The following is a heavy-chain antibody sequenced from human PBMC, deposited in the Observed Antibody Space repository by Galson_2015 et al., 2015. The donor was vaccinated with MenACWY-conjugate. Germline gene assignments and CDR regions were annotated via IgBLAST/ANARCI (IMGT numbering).Heavy chain of an antibody. J-gene: IGHJ6*02. CDR3: ARHPPGGRGMDV. V-gene: IGHV5-51*01. CDR2: IDPVNSNI. D-gene: IGHD1-26*01. CDR1: GYSFTNYW. Sequence: QSGAEVKKPGESLTISCKGSGYSFTNYWIAWVRQMPGKGLEWVGLIDPVNSNIRYSPSFQGQVTISADESISTAYLQWSNLKASDTAMYYCARHPPGGRGMDVWGQGTTVTVSS.